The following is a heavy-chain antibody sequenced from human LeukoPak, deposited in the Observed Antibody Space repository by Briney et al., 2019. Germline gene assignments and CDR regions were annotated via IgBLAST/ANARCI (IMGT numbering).Heavy chain of an antibody. D-gene: IGHD2-8*01. Sequence: AASVKVSCKASGYTFTSYGFTWVRQAPGQGLEWMGWISAYNGNTNYAQKLQGRVTMTTHTSTSTAYMELRSLRSDDTAVYYCARGPGYATYPEYFQRWGQGTLVTVSS. CDR3: ARGPGYATYPEYFQR. CDR1: GYTFTSYG. CDR2: ISAYNGNT. V-gene: IGHV1-18*01. J-gene: IGHJ1*01.